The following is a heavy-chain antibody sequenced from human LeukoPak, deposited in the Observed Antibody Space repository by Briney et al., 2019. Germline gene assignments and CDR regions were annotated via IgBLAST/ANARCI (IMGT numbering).Heavy chain of an antibody. D-gene: IGHD2-8*02. CDR2: ISYDGSNK. Sequence: GGSLRLSCAVSEFTFSRYAMHWVRQAPGKGLEWVAVISYDGSNKYYADSVKGRFTTSRDNSKNTLYLQMNSLRAEDTAVYYCARDTGYFDYWGQGTLVTVSS. V-gene: IGHV3-30*14. J-gene: IGHJ4*02. CDR1: EFTFSRYA. CDR3: ARDTGYFDY.